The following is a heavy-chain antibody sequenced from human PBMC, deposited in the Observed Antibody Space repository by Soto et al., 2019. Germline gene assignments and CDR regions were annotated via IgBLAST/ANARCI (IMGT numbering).Heavy chain of an antibody. CDR3: ARYGSGSSVWFDP. D-gene: IGHD3-10*01. V-gene: IGHV4-39*01. CDR1: GGSITSSYY. J-gene: IGHJ5*02. CDR2: IYYSGST. Sequence: SETLSLTCTVSGGSITSSYYWGWIRQPPGKGLEWIGSIYYSGSTYYNPSLKSRVTISVDTSKNQFSLKLSSVTAADTAVYYCARYGSGSSVWFDPWGQGTLVTVSS.